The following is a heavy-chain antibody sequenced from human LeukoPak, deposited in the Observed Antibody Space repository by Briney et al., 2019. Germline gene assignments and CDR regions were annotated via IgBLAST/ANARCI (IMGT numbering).Heavy chain of an antibody. J-gene: IGHJ5*02. CDR1: GGSISSYY. Sequence: PSETLSLTCTVSGGSISSYYWSWIRQPAGKGLEWIGRIYTSGSTNFNPSLKSRVIISVDTSKNQFSLKLTSVTAADTAVYYCARSSYSGYDKNWFDPWGQGTLVTVSS. CDR2: IYTSGST. D-gene: IGHD5-12*01. CDR3: ARSSYSGYDKNWFDP. V-gene: IGHV4-4*07.